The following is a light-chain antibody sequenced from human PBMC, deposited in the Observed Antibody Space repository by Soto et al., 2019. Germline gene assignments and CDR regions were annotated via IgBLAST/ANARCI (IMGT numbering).Light chain of an antibody. CDR2: AAS. CDR1: QSIDKY. CDR3: QQSYSTPIT. Sequence: DIQVTQSPSSLSASVGDSVTITCRASQSIDKYLNWYQHKPGKAPRLLINAASSLQSGVPSRFSGSGSGTDFTLTISSLQPEDFATYYCQQSYSTPITFGQGTRLEIK. V-gene: IGKV1-39*01. J-gene: IGKJ5*01.